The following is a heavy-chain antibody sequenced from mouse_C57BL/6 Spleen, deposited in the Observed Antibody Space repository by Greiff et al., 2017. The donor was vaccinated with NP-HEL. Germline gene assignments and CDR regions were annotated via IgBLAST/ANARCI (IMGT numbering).Heavy chain of an antibody. V-gene: IGHV1-59*01. D-gene: IGHD2-2*01. CDR3: AIWLRRGEYFDY. CDR2: IDPSDSYT. CDR1: GYTFTSYW. J-gene: IGHJ2*01. Sequence: QVHVKQPGAELVRPGTSVKLSCKASGYTFTSYWMHWVKQRPGQGLEWIGVIDPSDSYTNYNQKFKGKATLTVDTSSSTAYMQLSSLTSEDSAVYYCAIWLRRGEYFDYWGQGTTLTVSS.